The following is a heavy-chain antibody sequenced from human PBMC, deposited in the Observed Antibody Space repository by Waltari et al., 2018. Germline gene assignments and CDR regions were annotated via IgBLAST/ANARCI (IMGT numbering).Heavy chain of an antibody. D-gene: IGHD1-7*01. CDR2: IYHSGST. CDR3: ARAGPITGTTPFDY. J-gene: IGHJ4*02. Sequence: QVQLQESGPGLVKPSETLSLTCAVSGYSISSGYYWGWIRQPPGKGLEWIGSIYHSGSTYYNPSLKSRVTISVDTSKNQFSLKLRSVTAADTAVYYCARAGPITGTTPFDYWGQGTLVTVSS. CDR1: GYSISSGYY. V-gene: IGHV4-38-2*01.